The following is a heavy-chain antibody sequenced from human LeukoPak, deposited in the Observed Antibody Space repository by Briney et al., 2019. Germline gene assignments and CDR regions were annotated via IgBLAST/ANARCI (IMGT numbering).Heavy chain of an antibody. Sequence: PSETLSLTCTVSGGSISSGGHYWGWIRQQPGKGLEWIGYIYYRGTTYYNPSLKSRVSISLDTSKNQVSLKLTSVTAADTAVYYRARWADYGGNSVPFDYRGQGTLVTVSS. CDR2: IYYRGTT. J-gene: IGHJ4*02. D-gene: IGHD4-23*01. CDR1: GGSISSGGHY. V-gene: IGHV4-31*03. CDR3: ARWADYGGNSVPFDY.